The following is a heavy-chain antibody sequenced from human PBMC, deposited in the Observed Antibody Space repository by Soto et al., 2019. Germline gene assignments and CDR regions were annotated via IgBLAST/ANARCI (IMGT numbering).Heavy chain of an antibody. CDR1: GFTFSSYA. Sequence: GGSLRLSCAASGFTFSSYAMSWVRQAPGKGLEWVSAISGSGGSTYYADSVKGRFTISRDNSKNTLYLQMNSLRAEDTAVYYCAKEGGSSWPYYYYYYMDVWGKGTTVTVSS. CDR2: ISGSGGST. D-gene: IGHD6-13*01. CDR3: AKEGGSSWPYYYYYYMDV. V-gene: IGHV3-23*01. J-gene: IGHJ6*03.